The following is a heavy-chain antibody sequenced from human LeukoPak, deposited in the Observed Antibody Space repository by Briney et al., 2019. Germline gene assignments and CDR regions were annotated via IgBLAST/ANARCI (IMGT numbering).Heavy chain of an antibody. Sequence: PGGSLRLSCAASGFTVSSNYMSWVRQAPGKRLEWVSVIYSGGSTYYADSVKGRFTISRDNSKNTLYLQMNSLRAEDTAVYYCARDPSGWYLLWGQGTLVTVSS. V-gene: IGHV3-66*01. CDR1: GFTVSSNY. D-gene: IGHD6-19*01. J-gene: IGHJ4*02. CDR2: IYSGGST. CDR3: ARDPSGWYLL.